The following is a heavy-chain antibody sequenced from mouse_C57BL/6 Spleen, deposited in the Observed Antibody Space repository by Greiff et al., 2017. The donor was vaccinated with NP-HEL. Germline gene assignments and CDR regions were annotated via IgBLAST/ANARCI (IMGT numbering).Heavy chain of an antibody. Sequence: QVQLQQPGPELVKPGASVKISCKASGYAFSSSWMNWVKQRPGKGLEWIGRIYPGDGDTNYNGKFKGKATLTADKSFSTAYMQLSSLTSEDSAVYFCARAYDGYSWFAYWGQGTLVTVSA. CDR3: ARAYDGYSWFAY. CDR2: IYPGDGDT. J-gene: IGHJ3*01. D-gene: IGHD2-3*01. V-gene: IGHV1-82*01. CDR1: GYAFSSSW.